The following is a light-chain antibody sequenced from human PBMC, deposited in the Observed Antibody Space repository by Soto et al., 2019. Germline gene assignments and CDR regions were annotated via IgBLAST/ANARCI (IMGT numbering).Light chain of an antibody. J-gene: IGKJ1*01. CDR2: KAS. Sequence: DIQMTQSPSTLSASVGDRVTITCRASQSISIWLAWYQQKPGKAPNLLIYKASSLESGVPSRFSGSGSGTEFTLTISSLQTDDFATYYCQQYINRWTFGQGTKVVIK. CDR3: QQYINRWT. CDR1: QSISIW. V-gene: IGKV1-5*03.